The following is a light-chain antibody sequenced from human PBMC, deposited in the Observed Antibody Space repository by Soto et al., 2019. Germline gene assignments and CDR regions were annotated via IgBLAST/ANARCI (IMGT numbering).Light chain of an antibody. Sequence: QAVVTQPPSVSGAPGQRVTISCTGSSSNIGAGYDVHWYQQLPGTAPKLLIYSDNNRPSGVPDRFSGSKSGASASLAITGLQAEDEADYYCQSFDSRHHVVFGGGTKLTVL. CDR3: QSFDSRHHVV. CDR1: SSNIGAGYD. CDR2: SDN. V-gene: IGLV1-40*03. J-gene: IGLJ2*01.